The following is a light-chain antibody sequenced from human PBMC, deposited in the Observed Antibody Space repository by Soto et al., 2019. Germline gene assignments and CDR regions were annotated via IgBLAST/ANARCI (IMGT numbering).Light chain of an antibody. CDR3: QRYGDSPPNT. J-gene: IGKJ2*01. V-gene: IGKV3-20*01. CDR1: QSVNSRF. Sequence: EIVLTQSPGTLSLSPGESATLSCRASQSVNSRFLAWYQHKPDQAPRLLIYAASTRATGIPDRFSGSASGTDFFTLTISRLEPEDFAVYYCQRYGDSPPNTFGQGTELEIK. CDR2: AAS.